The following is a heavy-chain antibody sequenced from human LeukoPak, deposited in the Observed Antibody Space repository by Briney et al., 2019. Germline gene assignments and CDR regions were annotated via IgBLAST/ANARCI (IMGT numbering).Heavy chain of an antibody. CDR1: GFTFSSYS. V-gene: IGHV3-21*01. J-gene: IGHJ3*02. Sequence: GGSLRLSCAASGFTFSSYSMNWVRQAPGKGLEWVSSISSSSSYIYYADSVKGRFTISRDNSKNTLYLQMNSLRAEDTAVYYCAKLSSSGYHDAFDIWGQGTMVTVSS. CDR3: AKLSSSGYHDAFDI. D-gene: IGHD3-22*01. CDR2: ISSSSSYI.